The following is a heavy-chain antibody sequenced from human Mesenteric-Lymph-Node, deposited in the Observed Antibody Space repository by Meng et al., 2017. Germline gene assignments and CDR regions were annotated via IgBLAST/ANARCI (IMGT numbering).Heavy chain of an antibody. D-gene: IGHD5-24*01. CDR3: ATQESRDGHNPY. CDR1: GGSISSSYW. Sequence: QVQLQEAGPGLVKPSGTLSLTCAVFGGSISSSYWWTWVRQSPGKGLEWIGEMYHSGTTNYNPSLKSRVTISMGKSNNQLSLKLNSVTAADTAVYYCATQESRDGHNPYWGQGTLVTVSS. J-gene: IGHJ4*02. CDR2: MYHSGTT. V-gene: IGHV4-4*02.